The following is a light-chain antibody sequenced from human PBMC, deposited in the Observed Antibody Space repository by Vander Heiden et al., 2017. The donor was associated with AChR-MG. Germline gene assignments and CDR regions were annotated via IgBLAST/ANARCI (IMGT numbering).Light chain of an antibody. CDR2: GNS. CDR3: QSYDSSLSGWV. CDR1: SSNIGAGYD. V-gene: IGLV1-40*01. Sequence: QSVLTQPPSVSGAPGQRVTISCTGSSSNIGAGYDVYWYQQLPGTAPKLLIYGNSNRPSGFPDRFSGSKSGTSASLAITGLQAEDEADYYCQSYDSSLSGWVFGGGTKLTVL. J-gene: IGLJ3*02.